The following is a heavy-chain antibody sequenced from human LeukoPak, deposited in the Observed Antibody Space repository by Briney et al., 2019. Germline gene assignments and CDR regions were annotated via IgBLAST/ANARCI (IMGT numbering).Heavy chain of an antibody. Sequence: GGSLRLSCAASGFTFSSYDMSWVRQAPGKGLEWVSGMSDSGGSTNYADFVKGRFTISRDNSKNTLYLQMNSLRAEDTAVYYCAKDRTVGASYWYFDLWGRGTLVTVSS. CDR2: MSDSGGST. CDR1: GFTFSSYD. J-gene: IGHJ2*01. CDR3: AKDRTVGASYWYFDL. V-gene: IGHV3-23*01. D-gene: IGHD1-26*01.